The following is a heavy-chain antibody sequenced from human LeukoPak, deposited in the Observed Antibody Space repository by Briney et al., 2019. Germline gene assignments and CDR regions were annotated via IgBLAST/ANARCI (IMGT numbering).Heavy chain of an antibody. CDR3: AKDGSYSNYAEYFQH. CDR2: IWYDGSKK. Sequence: QPGRSLRLSCAASGFTFSSYGMHWVRQAPGKGLEWVAVIWYDGSKKYYADSVKGRFTISRDNSKNTLYLQMSSLRAEDTAVYYCAKDGSYSNYAEYFQHWGQGTLVTVSS. CDR1: GFTFSSYG. D-gene: IGHD4-11*01. J-gene: IGHJ1*01. V-gene: IGHV3-33*06.